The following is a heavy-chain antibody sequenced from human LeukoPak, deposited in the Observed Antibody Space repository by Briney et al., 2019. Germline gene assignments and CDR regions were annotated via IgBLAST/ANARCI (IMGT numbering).Heavy chain of an antibody. V-gene: IGHV3-74*01. CDR1: GFAFSSHW. Sequence: GGSLRLSCAASGFAFSSHWMHWVRQAPGKGLEWVSRINSDGSSSSYADSVKGRFTISRDNAKSTLYLQMNSLRAEDTAVYYCAKGSVRGVKFYYFDYWGQGTLVTVSS. CDR3: AKGSVRGVKFYYFDY. CDR2: INSDGSSS. J-gene: IGHJ4*02. D-gene: IGHD3-10*01.